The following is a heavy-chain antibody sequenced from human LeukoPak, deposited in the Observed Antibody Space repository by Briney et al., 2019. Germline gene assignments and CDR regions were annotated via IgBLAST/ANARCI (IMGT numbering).Heavy chain of an antibody. V-gene: IGHV1-18*01. CDR1: GYTFTSND. J-gene: IGHJ4*02. D-gene: IGHD5-18*01. CDR3: ARGGYINGYDY. CDR2: ISVHSGNT. Sequence: AAVKVSCKASGYTFTSNDVSWVRPAPGQGLEWVGWISVHSGNTNYARKLQGRVTMTTDTSTTTAYMELRSLTSDDTAVYYCARGGYINGYDYWGQGTLVTVSS.